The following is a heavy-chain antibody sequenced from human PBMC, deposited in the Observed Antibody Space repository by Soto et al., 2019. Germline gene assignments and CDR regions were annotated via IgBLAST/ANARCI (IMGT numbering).Heavy chain of an antibody. CDR1: GGSVSGGVHS. D-gene: IGHD2-8*01. CDR3: VSEIMPLTNDWYFNL. V-gene: IGHV4-30-4*01. Sequence: QVQLQESGPGLVKPSETLSLTCTVSGGSVSGGVHSWSWIRQPPGKGLEWIGHIFDIGSTYYNPSLKSRLTISVDTSKNQFSLRLSSVTAADTAVYYCVSEIMPLTNDWYFNLWGRGTLVTVSS. J-gene: IGHJ2*01. CDR2: IFDIGST.